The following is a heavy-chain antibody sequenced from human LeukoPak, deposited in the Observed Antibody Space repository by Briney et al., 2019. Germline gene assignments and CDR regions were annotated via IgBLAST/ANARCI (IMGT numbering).Heavy chain of an antibody. J-gene: IGHJ6*02. CDR1: GGSISSGGYY. CDR2: IYYSGST. CDR3: ARDKWTYDFWSGYNYGMDV. Sequence: SSETLSLTCTVSGGSISSGGYYWSWIRQHPGKGLEWIGYIYYSGSTYYNPSLKSRVTISVDTSKNQFSLKLSSVTAADTAVYYCARDKWTYDFWSGYNYGMDVWGQGTTVTVSS. V-gene: IGHV4-31*03. D-gene: IGHD3-3*01.